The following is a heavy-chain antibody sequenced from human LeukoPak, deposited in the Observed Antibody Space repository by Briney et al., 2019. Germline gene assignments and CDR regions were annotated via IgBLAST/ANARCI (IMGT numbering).Heavy chain of an antibody. CDR1: GFTFDDYA. Sequence: GGSLRLSCAASGFTFDDYAMPWVRQAPGKGLEWVSGISWNSGSIGYADSVKGRFTISRDNAKNSLYLQMNSLRAEDTALYYCAKDSDDYVWGSSSPFDYWGQGTLVTVSS. CDR3: AKDSDDYVWGSSSPFDY. D-gene: IGHD3-16*01. V-gene: IGHV3-9*01. J-gene: IGHJ4*02. CDR2: ISWNSGSI.